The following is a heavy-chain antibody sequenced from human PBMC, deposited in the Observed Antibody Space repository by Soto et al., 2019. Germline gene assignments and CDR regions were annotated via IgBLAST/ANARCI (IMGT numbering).Heavy chain of an antibody. Sequence: PGESLKISCKGSGCSFTSYWIGWVRQMPGKGLEWMGIIYPGDSDTRYSPSFQGQVTISADKSISTAYLQWSSLKASDTAMYYCARRDASSIAGSDAFDIWGQGTMVTVSS. D-gene: IGHD6-13*01. CDR1: GCSFTSYW. CDR3: ARRDASSIAGSDAFDI. J-gene: IGHJ3*02. CDR2: IYPGDSDT. V-gene: IGHV5-51*01.